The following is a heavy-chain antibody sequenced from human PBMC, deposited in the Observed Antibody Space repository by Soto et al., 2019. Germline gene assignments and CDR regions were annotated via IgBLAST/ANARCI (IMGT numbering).Heavy chain of an antibody. CDR2: IWDDGSAK. J-gene: IGHJ4*02. CDR3: ARDRNGYNSGPLDY. Sequence: QVQLVESGGGVVQPGRSLRLSCAASGFTFSSYGMHWVRQAPGKGLEWVAVIWDDGSAKYYGAAGKGLFTIPRNNSKNTLYLQMKSLRAEDTAVYYCARDRNGYNSGPLDYWGQGNLVTVSS. V-gene: IGHV3-33*01. D-gene: IGHD5-12*01. CDR1: GFTFSSYG.